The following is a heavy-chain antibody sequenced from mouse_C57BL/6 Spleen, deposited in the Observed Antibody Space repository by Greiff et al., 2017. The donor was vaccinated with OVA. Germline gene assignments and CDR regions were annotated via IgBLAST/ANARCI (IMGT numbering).Heavy chain of an antibody. D-gene: IGHD2-3*01. V-gene: IGHV1-64*01. Sequence: QVQLQQPGAELVKPGASVKLSCKASGYTFTSYWMHWVKQRPGQGLEWIGMIHPNSGSTNYNEKFKSKATLTVDKASSTAYMQLSSLTSEDSAVYYCARKEDGYYVGFAYWGQGTLVTVYA. CDR2: IHPNSGST. J-gene: IGHJ3*01. CDR1: GYTFTSYW. CDR3: ARKEDGYYVGFAY.